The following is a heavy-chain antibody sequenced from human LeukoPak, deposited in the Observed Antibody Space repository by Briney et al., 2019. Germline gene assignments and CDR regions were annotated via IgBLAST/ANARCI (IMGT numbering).Heavy chain of an antibody. J-gene: IGHJ4*02. Sequence: SETLSLTCTVSGGSISSSYWTWIRQPAGKGLEWIGRIYSSGSTNYNPPLKSRLTMSVDTSRNQFSLKLNSVTAADTAVYYCARRAGLGYFDCWGQGTLVTVSS. D-gene: IGHD3-16*01. CDR2: IYSSGST. CDR3: ARRAGLGYFDC. CDR1: GGSISSSY. V-gene: IGHV4-4*07.